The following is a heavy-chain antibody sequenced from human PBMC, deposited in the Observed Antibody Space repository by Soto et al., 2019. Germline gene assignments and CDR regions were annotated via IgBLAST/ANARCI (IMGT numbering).Heavy chain of an antibody. V-gene: IGHV1-8*01. J-gene: IGHJ5*02. CDR3: ARPGYYTNGVCPNWFDP. CDR1: GYTFTSYD. Sequence: QVQLVQSGAEVKKPGASVKVSCKASGYTFTSYDINWVRQATGQGLEWMGWMNPNSGNTGYAQKFQGRVTMTRNTSISTAYMELSSLRSEDTAVYYCARPGYYTNGVCPNWFDPWGQGTLVTVSS. D-gene: IGHD2-8*01. CDR2: MNPNSGNT.